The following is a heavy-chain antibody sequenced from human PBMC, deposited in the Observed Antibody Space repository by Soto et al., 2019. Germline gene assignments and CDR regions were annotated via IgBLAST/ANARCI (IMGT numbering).Heavy chain of an antibody. CDR3: VRESGVAADC. V-gene: IGHV3-74*01. CDR2: IKTDGYAA. CDR1: GFTFDSHW. J-gene: IGHJ4*02. D-gene: IGHD6-19*01. Sequence: ESGGVLVQPGGSLRLSCVASGFTFDSHWMHWVRQAPGEGLVWVSRIKTDGYAAAYADSVKGRFTISRDNTKNTANLQMNSLRAEDTAVYFCVRESGVAADCWGQGTLVSVSS.